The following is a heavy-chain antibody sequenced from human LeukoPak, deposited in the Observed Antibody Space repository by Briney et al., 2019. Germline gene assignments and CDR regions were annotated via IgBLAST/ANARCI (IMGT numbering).Heavy chain of an antibody. J-gene: IGHJ4*02. CDR2: IFASGST. Sequence: SETLSLTCTVSGGSISSYQWSWIRQPAGQGLEWIGRIFASGSTNYNPSLKSRVTMSVDTSKNQFSLKPISVTAADTAVYYCARDGSSWPFFDSWGQGTLVTVSS. CDR1: GGSISSYQ. D-gene: IGHD6-13*01. V-gene: IGHV4-4*07. CDR3: ARDGSSWPFFDS.